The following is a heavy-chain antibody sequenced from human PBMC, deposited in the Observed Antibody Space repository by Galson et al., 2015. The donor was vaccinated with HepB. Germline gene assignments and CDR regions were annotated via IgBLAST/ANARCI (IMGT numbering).Heavy chain of an antibody. CDR2: ISSSSSYT. J-gene: IGHJ3*02. D-gene: IGHD6-13*01. CDR1: GFTFSDYY. Sequence: SLRLSCAASGFTFSDYYMSWIRQAPGKGLEWVSYISSSSSYTNYADSVKGRFTISRDNAKNSLYLQMNSLRAEDTAVYYCARVPGIEAALRDAFDIWGQGTMVTVSS. V-gene: IGHV3-11*06. CDR3: ARVPGIEAALRDAFDI.